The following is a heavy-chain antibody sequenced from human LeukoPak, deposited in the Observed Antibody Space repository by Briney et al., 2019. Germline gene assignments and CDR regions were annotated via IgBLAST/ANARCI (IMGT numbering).Heavy chain of an antibody. CDR1: GGPISSYY. D-gene: IGHD6-13*01. V-gene: IGHV4-59*08. Sequence: SETLSLICTVSGGPISSYYWSWIRRPPGKGLEWIGYIFYSGSTNYNPSLKSRVTLSLATSKNQFSLKLSSVTAADTALYYCARSYSSSWYYWFDPWGERTLVTVSS. CDR3: ARSYSSSWYYWFDP. CDR2: IFYSGST. J-gene: IGHJ5*02.